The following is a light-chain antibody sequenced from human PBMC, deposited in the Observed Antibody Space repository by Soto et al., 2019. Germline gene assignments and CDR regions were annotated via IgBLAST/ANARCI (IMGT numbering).Light chain of an antibody. V-gene: IGLV2-14*01. CDR2: DVT. CDR3: SSYTSSSTLVV. J-gene: IGLJ2*01. Sequence: QAVVTQPASVSGSPGQSITISCTGTSSDVGGYNYVSWYQQHPGKVPKLMIYDVTNRPSGVSNRFSGSKSGNTASLTISGLQAEDEADYYCSSYTSSSTLVVFGGGTKLTVL. CDR1: SSDVGGYNY.